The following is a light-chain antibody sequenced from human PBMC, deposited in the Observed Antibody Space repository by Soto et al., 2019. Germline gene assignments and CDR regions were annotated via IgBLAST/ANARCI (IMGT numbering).Light chain of an antibody. CDR1: HDITSF. V-gene: IGKV1-33*01. CDR3: QLCYYLPI. J-gene: IGKJ3*01. Sequence: DIQMTQSPSSLSASVGDRVTITCQASHDITSFLNWYQHKPGRAPKLLIYDASILEAGVPTRFSGSGSGTHFTFTISSLQPEDVATYYCQLCYYLPIFGPGTTVDFK. CDR2: DAS.